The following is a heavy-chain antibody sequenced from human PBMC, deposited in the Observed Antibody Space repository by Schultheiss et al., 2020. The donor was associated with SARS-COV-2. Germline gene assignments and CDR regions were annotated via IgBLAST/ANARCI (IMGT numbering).Heavy chain of an antibody. Sequence: SETLSLTCAVYGGSFSGYYWSWIRQPPGKGLEWIGEINHSGSTNYNPSLKSRVIMSLDTSNSQFSLKLNSVTAADTAVYYCATGSYGMDVWGQGTTVTVSS. CDR1: GGSFSGYY. CDR2: INHSGST. CDR3: ATGSYGMDV. V-gene: IGHV4-34*01. J-gene: IGHJ6*02.